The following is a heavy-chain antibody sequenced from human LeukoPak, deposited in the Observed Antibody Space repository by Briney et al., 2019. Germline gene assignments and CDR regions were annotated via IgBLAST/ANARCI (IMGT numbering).Heavy chain of an antibody. Sequence: PGGSLRLSCAASGFTFSNAWMSWVRQAPGKGLEWVSHISSGGTTIYYTDSVKGRFTISRDNAKNSLYLQMNTLRAEDTAIYYCARGLFDYWGQGTLVTVSS. CDR3: ARGLFDY. V-gene: IGHV3-11*04. CDR2: ISSGGTTI. CDR1: GFTFSNAW. J-gene: IGHJ4*02.